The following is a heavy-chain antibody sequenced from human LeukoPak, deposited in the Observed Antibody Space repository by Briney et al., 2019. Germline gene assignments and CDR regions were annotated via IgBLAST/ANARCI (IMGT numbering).Heavy chain of an antibody. D-gene: IGHD3-10*01. CDR2: IYTSGST. CDR3: AGDVLRGYYGSGSSYWFDP. V-gene: IGHV4-4*07. CDR1: GGSISSYY. Sequence: SETLSLTCTVSGGSISSYYWSWIRQPAGKGLEWIGRIYTSGSTNYNPSLKSRVTMPVDTSQNQFSLNLASVAAADTAVYYFAGDVLRGYYGSGSSYWFDPWGQGTLVTVSS. J-gene: IGHJ5*02.